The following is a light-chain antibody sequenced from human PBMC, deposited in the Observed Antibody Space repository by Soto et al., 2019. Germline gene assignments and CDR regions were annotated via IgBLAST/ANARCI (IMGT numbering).Light chain of an antibody. V-gene: IGLV2-14*01. J-gene: IGLJ1*01. CDR1: SSDVGDYNY. CDR2: DVS. Sequence: QSALTQPASVSGAPGQSITLSCTGPSSDVGDYNYVSWYQQHPGKAPKLMIYDVSNRPSGVSNRFSGSKSGNTASLTISGLQAEDEADYYCSSYTSSSTFYVFGTGTKVTVL. CDR3: SSYTSSSTFYV.